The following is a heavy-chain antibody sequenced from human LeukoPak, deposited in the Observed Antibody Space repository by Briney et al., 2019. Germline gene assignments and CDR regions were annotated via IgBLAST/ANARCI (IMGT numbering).Heavy chain of an antibody. V-gene: IGHV3-23*01. Sequence: GGSLRLSCAASGFTVISYAMSWVRQAPGKGLEWVSAISGSGGSTYYTDYVKSRFTISRDNSKDTLYPQMNSLRAEDTAVYYCAKEPDYGDYFDYWGQGTLVTVSS. CDR2: ISGSGGST. J-gene: IGHJ4*02. D-gene: IGHD4-17*01. CDR1: GFTVISYA. CDR3: AKEPDYGDYFDY.